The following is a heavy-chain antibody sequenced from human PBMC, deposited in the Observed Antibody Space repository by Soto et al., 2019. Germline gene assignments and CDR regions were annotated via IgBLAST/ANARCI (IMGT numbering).Heavy chain of an antibody. Sequence: QGQLVQSGPEVKKPGASVKVSCKASGYTFSRYVISWVRQAPGQVLDWMGWISGYNGDTKYAQKVQGRVTMTIATYTYTAYMELRSLTSDDTAIYYCAKNGHPPYYYYGMDVWGQGTTVTVSS. CDR3: AKNGHPPYYYYGMDV. D-gene: IGHD2-8*01. CDR1: GYTFSRYV. V-gene: IGHV1-18*01. J-gene: IGHJ6*02. CDR2: ISGYNGDT.